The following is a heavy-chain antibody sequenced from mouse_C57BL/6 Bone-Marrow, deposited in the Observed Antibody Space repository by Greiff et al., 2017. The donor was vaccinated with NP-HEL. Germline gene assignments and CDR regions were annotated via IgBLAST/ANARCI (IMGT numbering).Heavy chain of an antibody. J-gene: IGHJ1*03. D-gene: IGHD1-1*01. CDR2: FYPGSGST. CDR3: ARGGGSYWYFDV. Sequence: QVQLQQPGAELVKPGASVKMSCKASGYTFTSYWITWVKQRPGQGLEWIGDFYPGSGSTNYNEKFKSKATLTVDTSSSTAYMQLSSLTSEDSAVYYCARGGGSYWYFDVWGTGTTVTVSS. CDR1: GYTFTSYW. V-gene: IGHV1-55*01.